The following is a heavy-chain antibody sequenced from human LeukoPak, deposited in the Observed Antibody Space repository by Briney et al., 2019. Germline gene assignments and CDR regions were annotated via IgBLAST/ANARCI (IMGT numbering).Heavy chain of an antibody. CDR1: GGSFSGYY. CDR2: IYHSGST. CDR3: AKETDYSNPNYFAP. Sequence: PSETLSLTCAVYGGSFSGYYWSWIRQPPGKGLEWIGYIYHSGSTYYNPSLKSRVTISVDKSKNQFSLNLNSVTAADTAVYYCAKETDYSNPNYFAPWGQGTLVIVSS. V-gene: IGHV4-34*01. J-gene: IGHJ5*02. D-gene: IGHD4-11*01.